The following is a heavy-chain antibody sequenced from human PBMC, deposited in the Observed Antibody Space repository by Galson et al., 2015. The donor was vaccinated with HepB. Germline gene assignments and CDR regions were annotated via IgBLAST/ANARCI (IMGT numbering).Heavy chain of an antibody. D-gene: IGHD6-19*01. CDR2: ISYDGSNK. V-gene: IGHV3-30*04. CDR3: ARVYPPIAVAGTGYFQH. CDR1: GFTFSSYA. Sequence: SLRLSCAASGFTFSSYAMHWVRQAPGKGLEWVAVISYDGSNKYYADSVKGRFTISRDNSKNTLYLQMNSLRAEDTAVYYCARVYPPIAVAGTGYFQHWGQGTLVTVSS. J-gene: IGHJ1*01.